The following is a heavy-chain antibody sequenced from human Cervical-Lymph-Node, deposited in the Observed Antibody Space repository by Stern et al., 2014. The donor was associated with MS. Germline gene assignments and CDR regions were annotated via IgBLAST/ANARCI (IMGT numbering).Heavy chain of an antibody. CDR1: GGAFSTIE. Sequence: QVQLVQSGAEVMKPGSSMKVSCEASGGAFSTIEISWVRQATGQRLEWLGGINPLFGTTNYAQKVQGRVTIVADESTSTVNMELRSLRSEDTAVYYCVRDQGGIAASWGQGTPVTVSS. D-gene: IGHD6-13*01. J-gene: IGHJ4*02. V-gene: IGHV1-69*01. CDR3: VRDQGGIAAS. CDR2: INPLFGTT.